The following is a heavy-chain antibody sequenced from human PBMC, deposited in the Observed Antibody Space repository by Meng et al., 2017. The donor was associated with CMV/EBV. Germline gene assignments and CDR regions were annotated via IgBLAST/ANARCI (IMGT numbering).Heavy chain of an antibody. CDR1: GFTFSDYY. Sequence: GGSLRLSCAASGFTFSDYYMSWIRQAPGKGLEWVSYISSSGSTIYYADSVKGRFTISRDNAKNSLYLQMNSLRAEDTAVYYCARDLLGYCSSTSCPPYWGQGTLVTVS. J-gene: IGHJ4*02. CDR2: ISSSGSTI. V-gene: IGHV3-11*04. D-gene: IGHD2-2*01. CDR3: ARDLLGYCSSTSCPPY.